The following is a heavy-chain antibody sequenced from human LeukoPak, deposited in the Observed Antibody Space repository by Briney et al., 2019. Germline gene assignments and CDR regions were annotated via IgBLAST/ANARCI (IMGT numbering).Heavy chain of an antibody. CDR1: GFTFSSYG. CDR2: IRYDGSNK. CDR3: AAEWIQLRCFDY. D-gene: IGHD5-18*01. J-gene: IGHJ4*02. Sequence: GGSLRLSCAASGFTFSSYGMHWVRQAPGKGLEWVAFIRYDGSNKYYADSVKGRFTISRDNSKNTLYLQMNSLRAEDTAVYYCAAEWIQLRCFDYWGQGTLVTVSS. V-gene: IGHV3-30*02.